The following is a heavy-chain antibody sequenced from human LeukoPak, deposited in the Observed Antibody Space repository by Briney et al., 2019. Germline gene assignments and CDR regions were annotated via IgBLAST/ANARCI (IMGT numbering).Heavy chain of an antibody. Sequence: SETLSLTCAVYGGSFCGYYWSWIRQPPGKGLEWIGEINHSGSTNYNPSLKSRVTISVDTSKNQFSLKLSSVTAADTAVYYCARGVVGATTPNHLYYYYGMDVWGQGTTVTVSS. J-gene: IGHJ6*02. D-gene: IGHD1-26*01. CDR1: GGSFCGYY. CDR3: ARGVVGATTPNHLYYYYGMDV. CDR2: INHSGST. V-gene: IGHV4-34*01.